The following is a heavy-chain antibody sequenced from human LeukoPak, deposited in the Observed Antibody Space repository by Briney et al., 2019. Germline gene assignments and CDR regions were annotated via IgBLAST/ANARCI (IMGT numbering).Heavy chain of an antibody. CDR2: ISWNSGSI. CDR3: AKSVVPAAGDWYFDL. J-gene: IGHJ2*01. Sequence: GGSLRLSCAASGFTFDDYAMHWVRQAPGKGLEWVSGISWNSGSIGYADFVKGRFTISRDNAKNSLYLQMNSLRAEDMALYYCAKSVVPAAGDWYFDLWGRGTLVTVSS. CDR1: GFTFDDYA. V-gene: IGHV3-9*03. D-gene: IGHD2-2*01.